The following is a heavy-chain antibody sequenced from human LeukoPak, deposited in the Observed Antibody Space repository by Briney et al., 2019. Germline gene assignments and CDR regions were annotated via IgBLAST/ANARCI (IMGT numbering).Heavy chain of an antibody. J-gene: IGHJ4*02. CDR2: IRYDANTI. D-gene: IGHD2-2*01. CDR1: GFTFSNSG. Sequence: GGSLRLSCAASGFTFSNSGMHWVRQAPGKGLEWVAFIRYDANTIFYGDSVKGRFAISRDNSRNTLYLQMNSLRAEDTGVYYCAKDNPIEEVPGLGPGQWGQGTLVTVSS. CDR3: AKDNPIEEVPGLGPGQ. V-gene: IGHV3-30*02.